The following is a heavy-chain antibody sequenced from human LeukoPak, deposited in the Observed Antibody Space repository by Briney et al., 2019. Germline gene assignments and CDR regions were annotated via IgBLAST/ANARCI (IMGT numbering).Heavy chain of an antibody. CDR1: GGSISSGGYS. J-gene: IGHJ4*02. V-gene: IGHV4-30-2*01. CDR2: IYHSGST. D-gene: IGHD4-23*01. CDR3: ARAGGGNEIDY. Sequence: PSETLSLTCAVSGGSISSGGYSWSWIRQPPGKGLEWIGYIYHSGSTYYNPSLKSRVTISVDRSKNQFSLKLSSVTAADTAVYYCARAGGGNEIDYWGQGTLVTVSS.